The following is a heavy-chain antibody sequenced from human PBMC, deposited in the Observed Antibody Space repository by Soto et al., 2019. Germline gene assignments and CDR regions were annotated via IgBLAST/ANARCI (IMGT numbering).Heavy chain of an antibody. CDR2: INPNSGGT. D-gene: IGHD3-22*01. Sequence: ASVKVSCKASGYTFTGYYMHWVRQAPGQGLEWMGWINPNSGGTNYAQKFQGRVTMTGDTSISTAYMELSRLRSDDTAVYYCAREAYYYDSSGYNYAVYYFDYWGQGTLVTVSS. V-gene: IGHV1-2*02. CDR3: AREAYYYDSSGYNYAVYYFDY. CDR1: GYTFTGYY. J-gene: IGHJ4*02.